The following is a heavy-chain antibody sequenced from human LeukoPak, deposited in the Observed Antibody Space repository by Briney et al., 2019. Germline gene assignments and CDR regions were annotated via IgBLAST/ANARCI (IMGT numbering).Heavy chain of an antibody. CDR3: AKDFVVVPGNVNYFDY. CDR2: ISGSGDNT. V-gene: IGHV3-23*01. J-gene: IGHJ4*02. D-gene: IGHD2-21*02. Sequence: QSGGSLRLSCAASGLTVSSNYMSWVRQAPGKGLEWVSAISGSGDNTYYADSVKGRFTVSRDNSKNTLYVQMKSLRAEDTAVYYCAKDFVVVPGNVNYFDYWGQGTLVTVSS. CDR1: GLTVSSNY.